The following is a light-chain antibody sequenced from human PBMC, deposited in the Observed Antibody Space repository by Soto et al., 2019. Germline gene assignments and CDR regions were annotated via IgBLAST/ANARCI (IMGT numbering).Light chain of an antibody. CDR3: QQYSNWPPAIT. V-gene: IGKV3-15*01. Sequence: EIVLTQSPATLSVSPGERATLSCRATEAVSTNLAWFPRKAGQPPRLLIYGSSTRATGVPDRFSGSGSGTEFALIISSLQSEDVAVYYCQQYSNWPPAITFSQGTRLEIK. CDR1: EAVSTN. J-gene: IGKJ5*01. CDR2: GSS.